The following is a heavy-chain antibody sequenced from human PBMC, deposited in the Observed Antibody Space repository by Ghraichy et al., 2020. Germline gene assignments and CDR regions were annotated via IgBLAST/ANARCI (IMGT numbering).Heavy chain of an antibody. D-gene: IGHD5-12*01. CDR1: GASVGSNSFY. CDR2: VFHNGNT. CDR3: ASRFGYSGGCDP. J-gene: IGHJ5*02. V-gene: IGHV4-39*01. Sequence: SETLSLTCSVSGASVGSNSFYCAWIRQPPGKGLEWIGRVFHNGNTYYSPSLNSRVTISVDTSKDQLSLKLNAVTAADTAVYFCASRFGYSGGCDPWGQGTLLTVSS.